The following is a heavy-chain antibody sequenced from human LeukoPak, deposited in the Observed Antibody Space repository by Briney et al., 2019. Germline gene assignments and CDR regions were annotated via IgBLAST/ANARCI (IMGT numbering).Heavy chain of an antibody. J-gene: IGHJ4*02. Sequence: SQTLSLTCTVSGGSISSGDYYWSWIRQPPGKGLEWIGYIYYSGSTYYNPSLKSRVTISVDTSKNQFSLKLSSVTAADTAVYYCARSRVLRYFDWLFPIDYWGQGTLVTVSS. CDR1: GGSISSGDYY. CDR2: IYYSGST. D-gene: IGHD3-9*01. CDR3: ARSRVLRYFDWLFPIDY. V-gene: IGHV4-30-4*08.